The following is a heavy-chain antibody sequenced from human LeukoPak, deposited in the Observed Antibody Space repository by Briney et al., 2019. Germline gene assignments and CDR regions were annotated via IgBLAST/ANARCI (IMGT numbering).Heavy chain of an antibody. J-gene: IGHJ4*02. CDR2: IHQDGIER. Sequence: SGGSLRLSCAASGFTFSTYWMSWVRQVPGKGLEWVANIHQDGIERYYVDSVKGRFTISRDNAKNSLYLQMNSLRAEDTAVYYCARGDDFSGDYWGQGTLVTVSS. CDR3: ARGDDFSGDY. D-gene: IGHD2-21*02. CDR1: GFTFSTYW. V-gene: IGHV3-7*04.